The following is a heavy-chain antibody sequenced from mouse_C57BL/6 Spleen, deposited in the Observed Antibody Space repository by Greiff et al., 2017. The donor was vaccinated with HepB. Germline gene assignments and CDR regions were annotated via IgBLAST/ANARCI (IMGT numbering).Heavy chain of an antibody. V-gene: IGHV1-31*01. CDR2: IYPYNGVS. D-gene: IGHD2-3*01. J-gene: IGHJ4*01. CDR1: GYSFTGYY. Sequence: VQLQQSGPELVKPGASVKISCKASGYSFTGYYMHWVKQSHGNILDWIGYIYPYNGVSSYNQKFKGKATLTVDKSSSTAYMELRSLTSEDSAVYYGARWDDGYHAYYAMDYWGQGTSVTVSS. CDR3: ARWDDGYHAYYAMDY.